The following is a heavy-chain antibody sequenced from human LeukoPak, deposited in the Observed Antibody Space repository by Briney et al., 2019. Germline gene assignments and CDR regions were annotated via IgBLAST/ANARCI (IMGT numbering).Heavy chain of an antibody. V-gene: IGHV1-69*05. CDR3: AREDHTANNWFDP. CDR2: IIPMLGRS. Sequence: SVKVSCKASGGSFNSYGISWVRQAPGQGLEWMGGIIPMLGRSNYAQKFQGRVTISTDESTSTAYMEMSSLRSEDTAVYYCAREDHTANNWFDPWGQGTLVTVSS. CDR1: GGSFNSYG. J-gene: IGHJ5*02. D-gene: IGHD5-18*01.